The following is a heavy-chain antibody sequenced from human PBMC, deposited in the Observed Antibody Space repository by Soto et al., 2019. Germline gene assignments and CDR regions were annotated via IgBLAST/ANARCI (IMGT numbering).Heavy chain of an antibody. D-gene: IGHD3-10*01. CDR2: ISGSGGST. Sequence: PGGSLRLSCAASGFTFSSYAMSWVRQAPGKGLEWVSAISGSGGSTYYADSVKGRFTISRDNSKNTLYLQMNSLRAEDTAVYYCAKAFGSGSYYYGWFDPWGQGILVTVS. CDR1: GFTFSSYA. V-gene: IGHV3-23*01. J-gene: IGHJ5*02. CDR3: AKAFGSGSYYYGWFDP.